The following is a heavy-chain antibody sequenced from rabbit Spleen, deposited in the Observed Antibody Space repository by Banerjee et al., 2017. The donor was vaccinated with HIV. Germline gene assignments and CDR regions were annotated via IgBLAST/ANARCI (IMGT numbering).Heavy chain of an antibody. D-gene: IGHD5-1*01. J-gene: IGHJ5*02. CDR1: GVSFSDKDV. V-gene: IGHV1S45*01. CDR3: SRYLVTVIGWNFNL. CDR2: INIVSGKD. Sequence: EQLEESGGGLVKPEGSLTLTCKASGVSFSDKDVMCWVRQAPGKRMEWIECINIVSGKDVSARWAKDLFIISRTSSTTLPLQMPSLTASATATYICSRYLVTVIGWNFNLWCPGYLVTV.